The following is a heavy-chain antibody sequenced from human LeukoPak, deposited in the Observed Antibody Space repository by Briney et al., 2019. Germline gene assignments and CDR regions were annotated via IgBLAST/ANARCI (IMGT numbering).Heavy chain of an antibody. D-gene: IGHD6-25*01. CDR3: ARHHRSGYYEVDY. Sequence: ETLSLTCTVSGGSISSNDYYRGWIRQPPGRRLEWIGTIYYSGSTSYNPSLKGRVTMSVDTSKNQFSLKLSSVTAADTAMYYCARHHRSGYYEVDYWVQGTLVTVSS. CDR1: GGSISSNDYY. CDR2: IYYSGST. V-gene: IGHV4-39*01. J-gene: IGHJ4*02.